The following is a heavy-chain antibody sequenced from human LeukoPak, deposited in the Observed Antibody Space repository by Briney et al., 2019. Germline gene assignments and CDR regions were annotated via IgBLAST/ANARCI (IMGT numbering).Heavy chain of an antibody. Sequence: GGSLRLSCATFGFAFSDYWMTWVRQVPGRGLEWVANINREGNEKYYVDSVKGRFTISRDNAKNSVDLQMDSLRVEDTAVYYCARVGTWELQRVFDFWGQGTLVTVSS. CDR3: ARVGTWELQRVFDF. D-gene: IGHD1-26*01. CDR1: GFAFSDYW. CDR2: INREGNEK. J-gene: IGHJ4*02. V-gene: IGHV3-7*01.